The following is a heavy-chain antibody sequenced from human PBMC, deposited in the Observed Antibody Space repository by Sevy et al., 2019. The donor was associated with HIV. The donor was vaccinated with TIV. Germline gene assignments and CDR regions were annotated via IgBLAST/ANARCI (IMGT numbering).Heavy chain of an antibody. V-gene: IGHV3-30*03. CDR1: GFSFSDHQ. D-gene: IGHD3-16*01. Sequence: GGSLRLSCVGSGFSFSDHQMHWVRQAPGKGLEWMAVISYDGRNTKYKADSVKGRFTISRDNSKNTLYLQMNSLRAEDTAIYYCARDRGEILSSAFDYWGQGTLVTVSS. CDR2: ISYDGRNTK. CDR3: ARDRGEILSSAFDY. J-gene: IGHJ4*02.